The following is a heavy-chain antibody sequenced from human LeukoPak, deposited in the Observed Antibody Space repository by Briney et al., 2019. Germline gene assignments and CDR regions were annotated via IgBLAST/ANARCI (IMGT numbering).Heavy chain of an antibody. D-gene: IGHD3-16*01. Sequence: ASVKVSCKASGGTFSSYSISWVRQAPGQGLEWMGGIIPIFGTANYAQKFQGRVTITADESTSTAYMELSSLRSDDTAVYYCARENPARGDQFDYWGQGTLVTVSS. V-gene: IGHV1-69*13. CDR3: ARENPARGDQFDY. CDR1: GGTFSSYS. J-gene: IGHJ4*02. CDR2: IIPIFGTA.